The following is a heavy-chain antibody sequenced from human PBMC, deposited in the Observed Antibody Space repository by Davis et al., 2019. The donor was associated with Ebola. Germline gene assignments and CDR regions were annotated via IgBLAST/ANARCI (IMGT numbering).Heavy chain of an antibody. V-gene: IGHV1-2*06. CDR3: ARGNNFGHDY. D-gene: IGHD5-12*01. Sequence: ASVKVSCKASGYTFTAYNLHWVRQVPGHGFEWMGRIITNSGGTNYAQNFQGRVTMTRDTSISTAYMELSSLTSDDTAVYFCARGNNFGHDYWGQGTLVTVS. J-gene: IGHJ4*02. CDR2: IITNSGGT. CDR1: GYTFTAYN.